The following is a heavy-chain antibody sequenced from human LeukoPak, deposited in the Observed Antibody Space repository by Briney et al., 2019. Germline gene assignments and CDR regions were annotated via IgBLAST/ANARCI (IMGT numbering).Heavy chain of an antibody. D-gene: IGHD3-9*01. V-gene: IGHV4-34*01. CDR2: INHSGST. CDR3: ARGLSYDILTGYYKNYYYGMDV. J-gene: IGHJ6*04. Sequence: SETLSLTCAVYGGSFSGYYWSWIRHPPRKGLEWIGEINHSGSTNYNPSLKIRVTISVDTSKNQFYLKLSSVTAADMAVYYCARGLSYDILTGYYKNYYYGMDVWGKGTTVTVSS. CDR1: GGSFSGYY.